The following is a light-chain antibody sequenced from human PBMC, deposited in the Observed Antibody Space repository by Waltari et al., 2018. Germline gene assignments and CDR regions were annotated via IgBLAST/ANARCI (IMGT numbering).Light chain of an antibody. CDR2: DAS. Sequence: DIQMTQSPSSVSASGGDRVTLTCRSSQDISRWLAWYQQKAGKAPKFLIYDASTLQSGVPSRCSGSGSGTDFTLTISSLQPEDFATYYCQQGNDFPLTFGGGTKVEI. CDR1: QDISRW. CDR3: QQGNDFPLT. V-gene: IGKV1-12*01. J-gene: IGKJ4*01.